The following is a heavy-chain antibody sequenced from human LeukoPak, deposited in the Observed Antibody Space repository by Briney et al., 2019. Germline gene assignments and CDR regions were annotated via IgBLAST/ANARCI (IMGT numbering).Heavy chain of an antibody. CDR1: GVTFSSYG. D-gene: IGHD6-19*01. CDR2: IWYDGSNK. CDR3: AKGTGGWLYDY. V-gene: IGHV3-30*02. Sequence: PGGSLRLSCAASGVTFSSYGMHWVRQAPGKGLEWVAVIWYDGSNKYYADSVKGRFTISRDNSKNTLYLQMNSLRAEDTAVYYCAKGTGGWLYDYWGQGTLVTVSS. J-gene: IGHJ4*02.